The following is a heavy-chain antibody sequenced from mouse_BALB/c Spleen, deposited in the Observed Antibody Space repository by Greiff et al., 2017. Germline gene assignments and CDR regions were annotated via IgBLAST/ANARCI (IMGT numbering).Heavy chain of an antibody. D-gene: IGHD2-10*02. J-gene: IGHJ3*01. Sequence: EVKLVESGTVLARPGASVKMSCKASGYSFTSYWMHWVKQRPGQGLEWIGAIYPGNSDTSYNQKFKGKAKLTAVTSTSTAYMELSSLTNEDSAVYYCTREYGNYAWFAYWGQGTLVTVSA. CDR1: GYSFTSYW. V-gene: IGHV1-5*01. CDR2: IYPGNSDT. CDR3: TREYGNYAWFAY.